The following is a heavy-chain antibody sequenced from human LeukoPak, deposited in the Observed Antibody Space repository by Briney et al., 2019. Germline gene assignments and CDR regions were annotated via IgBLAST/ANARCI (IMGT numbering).Heavy chain of an antibody. CDR1: GGSISSGGYS. CDR3: ARVFYDSTFDY. CDR2: IYHSGST. V-gene: IGHV4-30-2*01. Sequence: SETLSLTCAVSGGSISSGGYSWSWIRQPPGKGLEWIGYIYHSGSTYYNPSLKSRVTMSVDRSKNQFSLKLSSVTAADTAVYYCARVFYDSTFDYWGQGTLVTVSS. D-gene: IGHD5/OR15-5a*01. J-gene: IGHJ4*02.